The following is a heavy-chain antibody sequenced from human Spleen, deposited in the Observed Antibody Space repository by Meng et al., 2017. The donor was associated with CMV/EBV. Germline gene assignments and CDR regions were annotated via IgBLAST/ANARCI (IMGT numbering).Heavy chain of an antibody. CDR3: AREAGGGHSSSDWFDP. J-gene: IGHJ5*02. V-gene: IGHV3-21*01. D-gene: IGHD2-21*01. CDR2: ISSNGYYI. Sequence: GFTFSSYTMNWVRQAPGKGLEWVSSISSNGYYIYYADSLKGRFTISRDNAKNSLYLQINSLTAEDTAEYYCAREAGGGHSSSDWFDPWGQGTLVTVSS. CDR1: GFTFSSYT.